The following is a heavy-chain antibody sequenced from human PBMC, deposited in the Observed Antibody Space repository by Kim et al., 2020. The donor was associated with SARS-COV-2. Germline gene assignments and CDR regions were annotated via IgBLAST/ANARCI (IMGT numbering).Heavy chain of an antibody. CDR1: GGSFSGYY. CDR2: INHSGRP. V-gene: IGHV4-34*01. J-gene: IGHJ1*01. D-gene: IGHD2-15*01. CDR3: ARETPRSRSFQD. Sequence: SETLSLTCTVYGGSFSGYYWSWIRQPPGKGLEWVAEINHSGRPNYNPSLKSRLTVSLDTSKNHFFLNVSSVTAADTAAYFCARETPRSRSFQDWGQGTLVTVSS.